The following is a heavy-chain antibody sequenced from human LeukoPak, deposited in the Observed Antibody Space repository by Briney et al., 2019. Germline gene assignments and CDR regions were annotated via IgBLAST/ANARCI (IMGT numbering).Heavy chain of an antibody. CDR1: GFTFSNAW. Sequence: GGSLRVSCAASGFTFSNAWMSWVRQAPGKGLEWVGRIKSNNDGGTTDYAAPVKGRVTISRVDSRNTLYLQMNNLKTEDTAVYYCTTFPSGFDIWGQGTVVTVSS. J-gene: IGHJ3*02. V-gene: IGHV3-15*05. CDR2: IKSNNDGGTT. CDR3: TTFPSGFDI. D-gene: IGHD3-3*01.